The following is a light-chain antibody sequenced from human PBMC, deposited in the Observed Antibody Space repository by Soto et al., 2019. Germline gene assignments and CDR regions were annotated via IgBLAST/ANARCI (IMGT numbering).Light chain of an antibody. CDR1: QGIRTD. J-gene: IGKJ1*01. V-gene: IGKV1-6*01. CDR3: LQDDSYIQA. CDR2: AAS. Sequence: ALQMTQSQSSLSASVGDTVSISCRASQGIRTDLSWYQHQPGKAPKVLIYAASTLQSGVPSRFSGSGSGTYFTRTISGLQPEDSATYYGLQDDSYIQAFGQGTKVEIK.